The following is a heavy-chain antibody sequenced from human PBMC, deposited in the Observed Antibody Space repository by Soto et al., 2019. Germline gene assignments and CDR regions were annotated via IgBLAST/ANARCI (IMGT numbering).Heavy chain of an antibody. D-gene: IGHD6-19*01. CDR2: ISGSDGST. CDR1: GFTFSSHA. V-gene: IGHV3-23*01. J-gene: IGHJ4*02. CDR3: AQSFGGGWYPDY. Sequence: EVQLLESGGGLVQPGGSLRLSCTASGFTFSSHAMTWVRQAPGRGLEWVSVISGSDGSTYYADSVKGRFTISRDNSQNTLYLQMNSLRAEDTAIYYCAQSFGGGWYPDYWGQGTLVTVSS.